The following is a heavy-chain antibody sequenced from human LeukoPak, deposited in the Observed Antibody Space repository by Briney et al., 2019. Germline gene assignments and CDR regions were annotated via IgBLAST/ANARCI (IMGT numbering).Heavy chain of an antibody. J-gene: IGHJ3*02. Sequence: GGSLRLSCAASGFTFSSYWMSWVRQAPGKGLEWVSAISGSGGSTYYADSVKGRFTISRDNSKNTLYLQMNSLRAEDTAVYYCAKDTRQLDAFDIWGQGTMVTVSS. CDR2: ISGSGGST. CDR1: GFTFSSYW. CDR3: AKDTRQLDAFDI. V-gene: IGHV3-23*01. D-gene: IGHD6-13*01.